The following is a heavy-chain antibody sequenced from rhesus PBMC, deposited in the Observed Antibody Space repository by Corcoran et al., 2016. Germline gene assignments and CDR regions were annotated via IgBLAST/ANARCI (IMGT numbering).Heavy chain of an antibody. CDR1: GGSTSDSYR. D-gene: IGHD3-16*01. J-gene: IGHJ6*01. Sequence: QVQLQESGPGVVKPSETLSLTCAVSGGSTSDSYRWSWIRQTPGKGQEWIMYIYGGSTSSNYNPSLKRRVTISIDASKNQFSLKLSSVTAADTAVYYCARDLDYSVGGGLDSWGQGVVVTVSS. CDR3: ARDLDYSVGGGLDS. CDR2: IYGGSTSS. V-gene: IGHV4S10*01.